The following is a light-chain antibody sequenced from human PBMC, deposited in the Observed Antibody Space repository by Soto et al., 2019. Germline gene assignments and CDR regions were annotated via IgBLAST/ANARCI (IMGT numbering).Light chain of an antibody. J-gene: IGKJ5*01. Sequence: EIVMTQSPGTLSLSPGERATLFCRASQSVRNTYLAWYQQKVGQAPRLLIYGVSTRDTGVPDRFSGSASGTEFTLTISSLQSEDFAVYYCQQYNNWPRTFGQGTRLEIK. CDR1: QSVRNTY. V-gene: IGKV3-15*01. CDR2: GVS. CDR3: QQYNNWPRT.